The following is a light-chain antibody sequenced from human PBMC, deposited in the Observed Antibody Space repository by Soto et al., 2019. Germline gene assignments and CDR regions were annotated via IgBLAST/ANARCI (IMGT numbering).Light chain of an antibody. V-gene: IGKV3-20*01. CDR2: GAS. CDR1: QSVGSNY. J-gene: IGKJ3*01. CDR3: HQYGSSPFA. Sequence: EIVLTQSPGTLSLSPGEGGTLSCRASQSVGSNYLAWYQQKPGQAPRLLIYGASTRATGIPDRFSGSGSGTDFALTISRLEPEDFAVYYCHQYGSSPFAFGPGTRWIS.